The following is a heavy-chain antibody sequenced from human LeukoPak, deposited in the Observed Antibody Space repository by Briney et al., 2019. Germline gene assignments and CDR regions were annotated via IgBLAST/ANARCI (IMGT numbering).Heavy chain of an antibody. CDR2: ISAYNGNT. Sequence: ASVKASCKASGYTFTSYGISWVRQAPGQGLEWMGWISAYNGNTNYAQKLQGRVTMTTDTSTSTAYMELRSLRSDDTAVYYCARDSRDYYDSSGYYLPLVWGQGTLVTVSS. D-gene: IGHD3-22*01. CDR1: GYTFTSYG. V-gene: IGHV1-18*01. J-gene: IGHJ4*02. CDR3: ARDSRDYYDSSGYYLPLV.